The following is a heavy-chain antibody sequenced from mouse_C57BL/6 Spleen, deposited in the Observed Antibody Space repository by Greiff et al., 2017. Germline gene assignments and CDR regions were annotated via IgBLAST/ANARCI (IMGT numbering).Heavy chain of an antibody. D-gene: IGHD4-1*01. V-gene: IGHV5-4*01. CDR2: ISDGGSYT. CDR3: ARDWDGGY. CDR1: GFTFSSYA. Sequence: VQLKESGGGLVKPGGSLKLSCAASGFTFSSYAMSWVRQTPEKRLEWVATISDGGSYTYYPDNVKGRFTISRDNAKNNLYLQMSHLKSEDTAMYYCARDWDGGYWGQGTTLTVSS. J-gene: IGHJ2*01.